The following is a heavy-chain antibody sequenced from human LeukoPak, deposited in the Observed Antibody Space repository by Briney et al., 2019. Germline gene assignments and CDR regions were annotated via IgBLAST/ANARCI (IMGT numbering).Heavy chain of an antibody. Sequence: SVKVSCKASGGTFSSYTISWVRQAPGQGLEWMGRIVPILGIANYAQKFQGRVTITADKSTSTAYMELSSLRSEDTAVYYCASISGSYSVGYFDYWGQGTLVTVSS. CDR1: GGTFSSYT. CDR3: ASISGSYSVGYFDY. D-gene: IGHD1-26*01. J-gene: IGHJ4*02. V-gene: IGHV1-69*02. CDR2: IVPILGIA.